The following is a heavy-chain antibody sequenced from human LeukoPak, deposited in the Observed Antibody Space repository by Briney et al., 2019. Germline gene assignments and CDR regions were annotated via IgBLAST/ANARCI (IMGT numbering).Heavy chain of an antibody. D-gene: IGHD3-10*02. CDR1: GFTVSSYA. CDR2: ISGSGGST. J-gene: IGHJ6*04. Sequence: TGGSLRLSCAASGFTVSSYAMSWVRQAPGKGLEWVSAISGSGGSTYYADSVKGRFTISRDNAKNSLYLQMNSLRAEDTAVYYCAELGITMIGGVWGKGTTVTISS. CDR3: AELGITMIGGV. V-gene: IGHV3-23*01.